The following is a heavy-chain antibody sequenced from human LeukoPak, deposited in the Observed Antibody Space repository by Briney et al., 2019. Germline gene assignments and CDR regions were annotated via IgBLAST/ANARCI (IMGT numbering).Heavy chain of an antibody. D-gene: IGHD4-23*01. Sequence: PSETLSLTCTVSGGSISSGDYYWSWIRQPPGKGLEWIGYIYYSGSTYHNPSLKSRVTISVDTSKNQSSLKLSSVTAADTAVYYCARAASVTPVDYWGQGTLVTVSS. CDR2: IYYSGST. CDR1: GGSISSGDYY. CDR3: ARAASVTPVDY. J-gene: IGHJ4*02. V-gene: IGHV4-30-4*08.